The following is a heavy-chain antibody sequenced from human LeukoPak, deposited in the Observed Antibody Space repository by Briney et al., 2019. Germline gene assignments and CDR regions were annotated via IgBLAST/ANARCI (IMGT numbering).Heavy chain of an antibody. CDR2: IYSGGDT. CDR1: GFTVSNNY. D-gene: IGHD2-2*01. Sequence: GGSLRLSWAASGFTVSNNYMGGVRQAPGKGREWVSFIYSGGDTKYADSVQGRFTIPRDNFKNTLFLQMNSLRVEDTAMYYCARWYCSSITCYYDYWGQGTLVTVSS. V-gene: IGHV3-53*01. J-gene: IGHJ4*02. CDR3: ARWYCSSITCYYDY.